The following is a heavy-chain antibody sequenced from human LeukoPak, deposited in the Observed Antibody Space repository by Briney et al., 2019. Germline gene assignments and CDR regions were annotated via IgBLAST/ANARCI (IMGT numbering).Heavy chain of an antibody. Sequence: SETLSLTCTVSGGSIRGSTYYWGWIRQPPGKGLEWIGNIYYSGITYYNPSLKSRVTIYVDTSKNQFSLKLTSVTAADAALYYCARQGTSIVGATIDYWGQGTLVTVSS. CDR2: IYYSGIT. CDR3: ARQGTSIVGATIDY. V-gene: IGHV4-39*01. D-gene: IGHD1-26*01. J-gene: IGHJ4*02. CDR1: GGSIRGSTYY.